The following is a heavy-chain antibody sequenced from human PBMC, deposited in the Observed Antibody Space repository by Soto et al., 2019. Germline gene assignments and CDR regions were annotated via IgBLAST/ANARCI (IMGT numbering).Heavy chain of an antibody. Sequence: SVKVSCKASGGTFSSYAFSWVRQAPGQGLEWMGGIIPLFGTANYAQKFQGRVTITADESTSTAYMELSSLRSEDTAVYYCAREEQQLVKYYYGMDVWGQGTTVTVSS. CDR1: GGTFSSYA. J-gene: IGHJ6*02. CDR2: IIPLFGTA. CDR3: AREEQQLVKYYYGMDV. V-gene: IGHV1-69*13. D-gene: IGHD6-13*01.